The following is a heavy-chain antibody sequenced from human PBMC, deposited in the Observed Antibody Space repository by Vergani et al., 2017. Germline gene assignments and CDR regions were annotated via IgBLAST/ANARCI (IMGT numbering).Heavy chain of an antibody. CDR2: IRYDGSNK. D-gene: IGHD3-10*01. CDR1: GFPFSSYD. CDR3: AKNSGSGAPDY. J-gene: IGHJ4*02. Sequence: QVQLVESGGGVVQPGGSLRLSCAASGFPFSSYDMHWVRQAPGKGLEWVAFIRYDGSNKYYGDSVKGRFTISRDNSKNTVYLQMNSLRTEDTALYYCAKNSGSGAPDYWGQGTLVTVSS. V-gene: IGHV3-30*02.